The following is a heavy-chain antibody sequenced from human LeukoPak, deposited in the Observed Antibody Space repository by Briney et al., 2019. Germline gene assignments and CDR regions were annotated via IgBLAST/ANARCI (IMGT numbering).Heavy chain of an antibody. CDR1: GYTFTNYY. CDR2: SNPSGDST. CDR3: ARERIAARVDY. D-gene: IGHD6-6*01. J-gene: IGHJ4*02. V-gene: IGHV1-46*01. Sequence: GASVKVSCKASGYTFTNYYIHWVRQAPGHGLEWMGISNPSGDSTNYAQKLQGRVTMTTDTSTSTAYMELRSLRSDDTAVYYCARERIAARVDYWGQGTLVTVSS.